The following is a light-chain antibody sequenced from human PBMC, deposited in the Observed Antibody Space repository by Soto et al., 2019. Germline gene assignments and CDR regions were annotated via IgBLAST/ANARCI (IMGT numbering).Light chain of an antibody. CDR3: QQRSNWPPLIT. CDR1: QDISNY. Sequence: DIPMTQSPSSLSASVGDRVTITCQASQDISNYLNWYQQKPGKAPKLLIYDASNLEIGVPSRFSGSGSGTDFTFTISSLQPEDFAVYYCQQRSNWPPLITFGQGTRLEIK. J-gene: IGKJ5*01. CDR2: DAS. V-gene: IGKV1-33*01.